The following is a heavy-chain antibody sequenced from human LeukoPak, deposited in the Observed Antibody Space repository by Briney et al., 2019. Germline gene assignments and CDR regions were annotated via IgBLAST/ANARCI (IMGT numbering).Heavy chain of an antibody. D-gene: IGHD6-19*01. Sequence: SETLSLTCTVSGSSISSGGYYWSWIRQHPGKGLEWIGYIYYSGSTYYNPSLKSRVTISVDTPKNQFSLKLSSVTAADTAVYYCARVAHSSGWYYYYYGMDVWGQGTTVTVSS. CDR1: GSSISSGGYY. CDR3: ARVAHSSGWYYYYYGMDV. J-gene: IGHJ6*02. V-gene: IGHV4-31*03. CDR2: IYYSGST.